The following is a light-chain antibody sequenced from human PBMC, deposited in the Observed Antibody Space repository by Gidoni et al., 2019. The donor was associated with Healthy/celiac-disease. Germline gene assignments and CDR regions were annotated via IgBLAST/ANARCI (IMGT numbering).Light chain of an antibody. CDR1: QSVSSY. J-gene: IGKJ5*01. V-gene: IGKV3-11*01. CDR3: QQRSNWPLLT. CDR2: DAS. Sequence: DIVLTQSPATLSLSPGERATLSCRASQSVSSYLAWYQQKPGQAPRLLIYDASNRATGIPARFSGSGSGTDFTLTISSLEPEDFAVYYCQQRSNWPLLTFGQGTRLEIK.